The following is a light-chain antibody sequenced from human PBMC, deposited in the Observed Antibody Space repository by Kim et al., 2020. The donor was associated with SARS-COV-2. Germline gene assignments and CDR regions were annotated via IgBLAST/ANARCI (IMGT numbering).Light chain of an antibody. CDR1: QSVSTN. CDR3: QHYNNWPPWT. CDR2: DAS. J-gene: IGKJ1*01. Sequence: EIVMTQSPATLSVSPGERATLSCRASQSVSTNLAWYQQKPGQVPRLLIYDASTRATGIPARFSGSGSGTEFTLTISSLQSEDFALYYCQHYNNWPPWTFGQGTKVDIK. V-gene: IGKV3-15*01.